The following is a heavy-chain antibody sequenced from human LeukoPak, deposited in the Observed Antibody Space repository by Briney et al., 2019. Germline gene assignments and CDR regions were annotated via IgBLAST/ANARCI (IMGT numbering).Heavy chain of an antibody. D-gene: IGHD2-15*01. Sequence: ASVKVSCKPSGYIFTTYDINWVRQAPGHGLEWMGWISAYNGNTNYAQKLQGRVTMTTDTSTSTAYMELRSLRSDDTAMYYCARSVTAFCSGGNCYSGVFDFWGQGTLVTVSS. CDR1: GYIFTTYD. CDR2: ISAYNGNT. CDR3: ARSVTAFCSGGNCYSGVFDF. V-gene: IGHV1-18*04. J-gene: IGHJ4*02.